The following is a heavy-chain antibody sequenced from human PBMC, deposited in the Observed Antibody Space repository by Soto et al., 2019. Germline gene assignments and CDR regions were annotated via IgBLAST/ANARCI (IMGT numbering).Heavy chain of an antibody. V-gene: IGHV3-30*09. D-gene: IGHD3-16*01. CDR3: ASYLRPRPRLPDGYYYGRDV. Sequence: GGSLRLSCAASGFSFSSYAMHWVRQAPGKGLEWVAVISYDGINKYYADSVKGRFAISRYNSKNTLYLKINSLRAEDTAVYYCASYLRPRPRLPDGYYYGRDVWGQGTTVTVSS. J-gene: IGHJ6*02. CDR1: GFSFSSYA. CDR2: ISYDGINK.